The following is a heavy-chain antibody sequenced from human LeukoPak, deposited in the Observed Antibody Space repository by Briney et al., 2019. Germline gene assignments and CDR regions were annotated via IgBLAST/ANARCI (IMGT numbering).Heavy chain of an antibody. CDR1: GFTVSTNY. CDR2: IYSGGST. J-gene: IGHJ6*02. V-gene: IGHV3-53*01. CDR3: ARDRDVPAIGMDV. Sequence: PGGSLRLSCAASGFTVSTNYMTWVRQAPGKGLDWVSVIYSGGSTYYADSVKGRFTISRDNSKNTLYLQMNSLRAEDTAVYYCARDRDVPAIGMDVWGQGTTVTVSS.